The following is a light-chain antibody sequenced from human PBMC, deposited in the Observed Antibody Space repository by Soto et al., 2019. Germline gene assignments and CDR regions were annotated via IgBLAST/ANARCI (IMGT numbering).Light chain of an antibody. CDR1: SSNIGGNS. Sequence: QSVLTQPPSVSAAPGQKVTISRSGSSSNIGGNSVSWYQQLPGTAPKLLIYDDNKRPSGIPDRFSGFKSGTSATLGITGFQTWDEADYYCGSWDSSLSAYVFGTGTKVTVL. CDR2: DDN. V-gene: IGLV1-51*01. J-gene: IGLJ1*01. CDR3: GSWDSSLSAYV.